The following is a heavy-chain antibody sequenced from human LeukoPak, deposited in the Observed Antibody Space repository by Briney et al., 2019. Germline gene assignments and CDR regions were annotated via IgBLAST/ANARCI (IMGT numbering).Heavy chain of an antibody. D-gene: IGHD6-13*01. CDR2: ISSSSSTI. CDR3: ARDSSSWKYYYYYYMDV. J-gene: IGHJ6*03. CDR1: GFTFSSYS. Sequence: PGGSLRLSCAASGFTFSSYSMNWVRQAPGKGLEWVSYISSSSSTIYYADSVKGRFTISRDNAKNSLYLQMNSLRAEDTAVYYCARDSSSWKYYYYYYMDVWGKGTTVTVSS. V-gene: IGHV3-48*01.